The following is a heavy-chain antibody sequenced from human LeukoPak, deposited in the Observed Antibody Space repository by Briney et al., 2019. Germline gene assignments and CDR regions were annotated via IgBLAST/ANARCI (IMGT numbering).Heavy chain of an antibody. Sequence: GESLKISCKGSGDSFTTYWIAWVRQMPGKGLEWMGIIYPGDSDTRYSPSFQGQVTISADKSISTAYLQWSSLKASDTAMYYCARLCDSSGYYQYYFDYWGQGTLVTVSS. J-gene: IGHJ4*02. CDR1: GDSFTTYW. CDR3: ARLCDSSGYYQYYFDY. V-gene: IGHV5-51*01. D-gene: IGHD3-22*01. CDR2: IYPGDSDT.